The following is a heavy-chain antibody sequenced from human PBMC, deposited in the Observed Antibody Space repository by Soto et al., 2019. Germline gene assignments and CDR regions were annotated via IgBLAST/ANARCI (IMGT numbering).Heavy chain of an antibody. CDR1: GYTFTGYS. J-gene: IGHJ6*03. Sequence: ASVKVSCKASGYTFTGYSMHWVRQDPGKGLEWMGWINPNSGGTNYAQKFQGWVTMTRDTSISTAYMELSRLRSDDTAVYYCARGVGITIFGVVIPDYYYYMDVWGKGTTVTVSS. CDR2: INPNSGGT. CDR3: ARGVGITIFGVVIPDYYYYMDV. D-gene: IGHD3-3*01. V-gene: IGHV1-2*04.